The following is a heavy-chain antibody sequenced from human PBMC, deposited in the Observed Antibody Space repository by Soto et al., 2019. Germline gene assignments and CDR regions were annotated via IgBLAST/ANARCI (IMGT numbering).Heavy chain of an antibody. J-gene: IGHJ6*02. CDR2: MWYDGSNK. D-gene: IGHD3-3*01. CDR1: GFTFSSYG. CDR3: ARDIGDYYYYGMDV. V-gene: IGHV3-33*01. Sequence: QVQLVESGGGVVQPGRSLRLSCAASGFTFSSYGMHWVRQAPGKGLEWVAVMWYDGSNKYYADSVKGRFTISRDNSKNTLYLQMNSLRAEDTAVYYCARDIGDYYYYGMDVWGQGTTVTVSS.